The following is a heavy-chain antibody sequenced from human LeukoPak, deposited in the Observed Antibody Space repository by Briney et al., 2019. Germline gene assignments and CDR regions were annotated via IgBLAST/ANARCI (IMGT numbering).Heavy chain of an antibody. D-gene: IGHD3-3*01. V-gene: IGHV4-39*07. J-gene: IGHJ4*02. CDR3: ARVGITIFGVDWYYFDY. Sequence: PSETLSLTCTVSGGSISSSSYYWGWIRQPPGKGLEWIGSIYYSGSTYYNPSLKSRVTISVDTSKNQFSLKLSSVTAADTAVYYCARVGITIFGVDWYYFDYWGQGTLVTVSS. CDR2: IYYSGST. CDR1: GGSISSSSYY.